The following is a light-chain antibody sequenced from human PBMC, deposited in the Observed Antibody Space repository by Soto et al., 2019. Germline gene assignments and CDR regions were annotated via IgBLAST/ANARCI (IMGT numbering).Light chain of an antibody. J-gene: IGKJ2*01. Sequence: EIVLTQSPGTLSLSPGEXXXXXXXXXXSVSSNYLAWYQQKPGQAPRLLIYGASRGAAGIPDRFSGSGSGTDFTLTISRLEPEDFAVYFCQQYGRSPMFTFGQGTKV. V-gene: IGKV3-20*01. CDR1: XSVSSNY. CDR2: GAS. CDR3: QQYGRSPMFT.